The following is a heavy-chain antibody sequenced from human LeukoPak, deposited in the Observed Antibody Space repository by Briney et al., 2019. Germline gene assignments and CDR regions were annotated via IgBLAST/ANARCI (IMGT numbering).Heavy chain of an antibody. CDR1: GGSISSDGYY. Sequence: PSETLSLTCTVSGGSISSDGYYWSWIRQHPGKGLEWIGYIYYSGSTYYNSSLKSRVTISIDTSKNQFSLRLSSVTAADTAVYYCARRSDGTTSAAFDYWGQGTLVTVSS. CDR2: IYYSGST. CDR3: ARRSDGTTSAAFDY. D-gene: IGHD1-1*01. J-gene: IGHJ4*02. V-gene: IGHV4-31*03.